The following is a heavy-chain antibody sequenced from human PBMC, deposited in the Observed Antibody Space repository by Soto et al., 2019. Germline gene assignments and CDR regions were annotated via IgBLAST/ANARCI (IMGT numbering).Heavy chain of an antibody. D-gene: IGHD3-9*01. CDR3: ARDRLANWFDP. CDR2: IYYSGST. J-gene: IGHJ5*02. Sequence: SEALSLTCTVSGGSISSYYWNWIRQPPGKGLEWIGYIYYSGSTKYNPSLKSRVTISVDTSKNQFSLKLSSVTDADTAVYYCARDRLANWFDPWGKGTLVTVSS. V-gene: IGHV4-59*01. CDR1: GGSISSYY.